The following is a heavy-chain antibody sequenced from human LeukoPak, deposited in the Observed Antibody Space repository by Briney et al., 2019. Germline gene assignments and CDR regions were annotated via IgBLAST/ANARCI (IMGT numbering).Heavy chain of an antibody. CDR2: IYSGGST. CDR3: ARRSDYVGFDP. V-gene: IGHV3-53*01. Sequence: PGGSLILSCAASGFTVSSNYMSWVRQAPGKGLEWVSVIYSGGSTYYADSVKGRFTISRDNSKNTLYLQMNSLRAEDTAVYYCARRSDYVGFDPWGQGTLVTVSS. CDR1: GFTVSSNY. J-gene: IGHJ5*02. D-gene: IGHD4-17*01.